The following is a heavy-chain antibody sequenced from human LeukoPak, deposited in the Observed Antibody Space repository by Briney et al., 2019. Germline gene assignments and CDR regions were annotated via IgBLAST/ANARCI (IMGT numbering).Heavy chain of an antibody. J-gene: IGHJ4*02. Sequence: SEALSLTCAVSGYSISSGYYWGWIRQPPGKGLEWIGSIYHSGSTYYNPSLKSRVTTSVDTSKNQFSLKLSSVTAADTAVYYCARRAGGSYNYWGQGTLVTVSS. V-gene: IGHV4-38-2*01. D-gene: IGHD1-26*01. CDR1: GYSISSGYY. CDR2: IYHSGST. CDR3: ARRAGGSYNY.